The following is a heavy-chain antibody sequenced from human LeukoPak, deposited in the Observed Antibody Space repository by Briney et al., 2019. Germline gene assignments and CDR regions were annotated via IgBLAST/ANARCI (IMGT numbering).Heavy chain of an antibody. CDR1: GYTFTSNY. CDR3: ARDQEGFDY. J-gene: IGHJ4*02. Sequence: ASVTVSCKASGYTFTSNYIHWVRQTPGQGLEWMGMIYPRDGSTSYAQKFQGRVTVTRDTSTSTVHMELSGLRSEDTAVYYCARDQEGFDYWGQGTLVTVSS. V-gene: IGHV1-46*01. CDR2: IYPRDGST.